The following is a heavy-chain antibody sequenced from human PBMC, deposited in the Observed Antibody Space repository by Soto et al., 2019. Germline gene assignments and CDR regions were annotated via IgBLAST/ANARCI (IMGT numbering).Heavy chain of an antibody. Sequence: GGSLRLSCAASGFTFSSYWMSWVRQAPGKGLEWVANIKQDGSEKYYVDSVKGRFTISRDNAKNSLYLQMNSLRAEDTAVYYCARTVSIPTLYDFWSGSRLGAFDIWGQGTMVTVSS. J-gene: IGHJ3*02. CDR2: IKQDGSEK. CDR3: ARTVSIPTLYDFWSGSRLGAFDI. CDR1: GFTFSSYW. V-gene: IGHV3-7*01. D-gene: IGHD3-3*01.